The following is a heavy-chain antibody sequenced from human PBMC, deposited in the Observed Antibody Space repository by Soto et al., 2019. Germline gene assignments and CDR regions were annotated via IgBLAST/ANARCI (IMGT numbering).Heavy chain of an antibody. V-gene: IGHV3-33*01. J-gene: IGHJ2*01. D-gene: IGHD6-19*01. Sequence: GGSLRLSCAASGFTFSSYGMHWVRQAPGKGLEWVAVIWYDGSNKYYADSVKGRFTIARDNSKNTLYLQMNSLGAEDTAVYYWARFPHIAVAGTRFGYFDLWGRGTLVTVSS. CDR1: GFTFSSYG. CDR3: ARFPHIAVAGTRFGYFDL. CDR2: IWYDGSNK.